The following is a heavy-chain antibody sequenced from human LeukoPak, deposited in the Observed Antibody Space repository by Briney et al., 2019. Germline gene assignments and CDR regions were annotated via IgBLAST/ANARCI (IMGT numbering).Heavy chain of an antibody. CDR3: AASVAAARRGY. J-gene: IGHJ4*02. V-gene: IGHV4-61*02. CDR1: GGSIRSGSYY. D-gene: IGHD6-13*01. Sequence: PSETLSLTCTVSGGSIRSGSYYWSWSRQPAGKGMEWIGRIYTSGSTNYNPSRKGRVTISVDTSKNQFSLKLSSVTAAGTAVYYCAASVAAARRGYWGQGTLVTVSS. CDR2: IYTSGST.